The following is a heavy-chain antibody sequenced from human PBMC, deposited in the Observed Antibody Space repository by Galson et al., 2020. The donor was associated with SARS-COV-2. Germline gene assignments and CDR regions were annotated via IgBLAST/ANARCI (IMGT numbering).Heavy chain of an antibody. J-gene: IGHJ6*02. V-gene: IGHV1-24*01. Sequence: ASVKVSCKVSGYTLTELSMHWVRQAPGKGLEWMGGFDPEDGETIYAQKFQGRVTMTEDTSTDTAYMELSSLRSEDTAVYYCATIFSVSGRYGMDVWGQGTTVTVSS. CDR2: FDPEDGET. CDR1: GYTLTELS. CDR3: ATIFSVSGRYGMDV. D-gene: IGHD6-19*01.